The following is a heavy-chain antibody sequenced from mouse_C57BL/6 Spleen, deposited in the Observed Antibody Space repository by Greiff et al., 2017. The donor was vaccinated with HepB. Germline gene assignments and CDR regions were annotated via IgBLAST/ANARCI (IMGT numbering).Heavy chain of an antibody. CDR3: ARGDFSNLLYYAMDY. CDR1: GYTFTDYN. D-gene: IGHD2-5*01. V-gene: IGHV1-18*01. J-gene: IGHJ4*01. Sequence: EVQLQQSGPELVKPGASVKIPCKASGYTFTDYNMDWVKQSHGKSLEWIGDINPNNGGTIYNQKFKGKATLTVDKSSSTAYMELRSLTSEDTAVYYCARGDFSNLLYYAMDYWGQGTSVTVSS. CDR2: INPNNGGT.